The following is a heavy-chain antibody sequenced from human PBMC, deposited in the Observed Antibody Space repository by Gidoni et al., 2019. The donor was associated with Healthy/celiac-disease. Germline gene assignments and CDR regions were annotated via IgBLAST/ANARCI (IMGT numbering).Heavy chain of an antibody. Sequence: QVQLVESGGGVVQPGRSLRLSCAASGFTFSSYGRHWVRQAPGKGLEWVAVIGYDGSNKYYADSVKGRFTISRDNSKNTLYLQMNSLRAEDTAVYYCARDLFGATSSWGVFDYWGQGTLVTVSS. V-gene: IGHV3-33*01. CDR3: ARDLFGATSSWGVFDY. J-gene: IGHJ4*02. CDR1: GFTFSSYG. CDR2: IGYDGSNK. D-gene: IGHD1-26*01.